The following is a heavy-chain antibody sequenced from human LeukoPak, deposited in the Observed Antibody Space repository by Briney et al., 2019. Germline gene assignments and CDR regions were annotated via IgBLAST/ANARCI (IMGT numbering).Heavy chain of an antibody. CDR1: GFTFDDYA. CDR3: AKEDYYDSSGNLDY. D-gene: IGHD3-22*01. CDR2: ISWDGGST. Sequence: GGSLRLSCAASGFTFDDYAMHWVRQAPGKGLEWVSLISWDGGSTYYADSVKGRFTISRDNSKNSLYLQMNSLRAEDTALYYSAKEDYYDSSGNLDYWGQGTLVTVAS. J-gene: IGHJ4*02. V-gene: IGHV3-43D*04.